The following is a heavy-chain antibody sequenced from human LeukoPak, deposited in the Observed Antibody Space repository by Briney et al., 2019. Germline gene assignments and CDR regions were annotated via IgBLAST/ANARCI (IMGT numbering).Heavy chain of an antibody. CDR2: ISSSSSTI. D-gene: IGHD6-19*01. CDR3: ARTGQWLVLEYFQH. J-gene: IGHJ1*01. V-gene: IGHV3-48*01. Sequence: GGSLRLSCAASGFTFSTYAMSWVRQAPGKGLEWVSYISSSSSTIYYADSVKGRFTISRDNAKNSLYLQMNSLRAEDTAVYYCARTGQWLVLEYFQHWGQGTLVTVSS. CDR1: GFTFSTYA.